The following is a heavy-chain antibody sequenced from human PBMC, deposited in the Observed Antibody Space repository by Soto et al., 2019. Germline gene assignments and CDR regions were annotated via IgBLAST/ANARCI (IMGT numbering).Heavy chain of an antibody. V-gene: IGHV4-34*01. CDR2: INHSGST. Sequence: AVCGGSFSDYDWRWIRQHPGKGLEWIGEINHSGSTNYNPSLKSRVTISVDTSKNQFSLKLSSVTASDTVVYFRAGLVEMATGPYFDYWGQGTLVTVSS. CDR3: AGLVEMATGPYFDY. CDR1: GGSFSDYD. J-gene: IGHJ4*02. D-gene: IGHD5-12*01.